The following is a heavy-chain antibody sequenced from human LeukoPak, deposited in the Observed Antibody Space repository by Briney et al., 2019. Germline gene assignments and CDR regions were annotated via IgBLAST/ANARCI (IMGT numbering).Heavy chain of an antibody. D-gene: IGHD5-12*01. CDR1: GGSISSGSYY. CDR3: ETSGYDPHYYFYYMDV. CDR2: IYTSGST. V-gene: IGHV4-61*02. J-gene: IGHJ6*03. Sequence: PSQTLSLTCTVSGGSISSGSYYWSWIRQPAGKGLEWIGRIYTSGSTNYNPSLKSRVTISVDTSKNQFSLKLSSVTAADTAVYYCETSGYDPHYYFYYMDVWGKGTTVTVSS.